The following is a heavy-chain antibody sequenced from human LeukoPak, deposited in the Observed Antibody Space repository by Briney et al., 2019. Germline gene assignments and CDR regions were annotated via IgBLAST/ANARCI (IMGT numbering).Heavy chain of an antibody. CDR3: AKGSEYLWGSSLEIYYYFYMDV. J-gene: IGHJ6*03. CDR1: GFTFSSYA. CDR2: INGGGRST. D-gene: IGHD3-16*01. V-gene: IGHV3-23*01. Sequence: GGSLRIYCATSGFTFSSYAMNWVRQAPGKGLEWVSLINGGGRSTFYADSVKGRLTISRDNSKNTLYLQMNSLRAEDTAVYYCAKGSEYLWGSSLEIYYYFYMDVWGKGTTVTVSS.